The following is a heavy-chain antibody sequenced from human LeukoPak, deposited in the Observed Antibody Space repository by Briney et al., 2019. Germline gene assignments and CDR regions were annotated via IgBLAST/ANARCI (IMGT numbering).Heavy chain of an antibody. Sequence: SETLSLTCTVSGGSISSNDYCWDWIRQPPGMGLESIGSIYYSGSTYYNPSLKSRVTISVDTSKNQFSLKLSSVTAADTAVYYCARHRGSSSLFDYWGQGTLVTVSS. CDR1: GGSISSNDYC. V-gene: IGHV4-39*01. CDR3: ARHRGSSSLFDY. J-gene: IGHJ4*02. D-gene: IGHD6-6*01. CDR2: IYYSGST.